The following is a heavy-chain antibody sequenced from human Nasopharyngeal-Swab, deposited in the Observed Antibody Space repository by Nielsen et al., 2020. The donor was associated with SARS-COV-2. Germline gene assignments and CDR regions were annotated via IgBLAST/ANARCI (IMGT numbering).Heavy chain of an antibody. CDR3: ARDFWVHYDILTGYYGGYFDY. J-gene: IGHJ4*02. Sequence: SETLSLTCTVSGGSISSSSYYWGWIRQPPGKGLEWIGSIYYSGSTHYNPSLKSRVTISVDTSKNQFSLKLSSVTAADTAVYYCARDFWVHYDILTGYYGGYFDYWGQGTLVTVSS. CDR1: GGSISSSSYY. D-gene: IGHD3-9*01. CDR2: IYYSGST. V-gene: IGHV4-39*07.